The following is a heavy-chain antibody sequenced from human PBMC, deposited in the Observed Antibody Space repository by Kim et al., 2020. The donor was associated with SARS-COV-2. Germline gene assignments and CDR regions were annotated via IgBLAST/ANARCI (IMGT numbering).Heavy chain of an antibody. D-gene: IGHD3-10*01. CDR1: GLTFSSYW. Sequence: GGSLRLSCAASGLTFSSYWMHWVRQAPGKGLVWVSRINSDGSSTSYADSVKGRFTISRDNAKNTLYLQMNSLRAEDTAVYYCARDPVITMVRGAIDYWGQGTLVTVSS. V-gene: IGHV3-74*01. J-gene: IGHJ4*02. CDR3: ARDPVITMVRGAIDY. CDR2: INSDGSST.